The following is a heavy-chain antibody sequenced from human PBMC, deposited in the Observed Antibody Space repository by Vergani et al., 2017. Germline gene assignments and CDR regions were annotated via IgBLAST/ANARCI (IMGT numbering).Heavy chain of an antibody. Sequence: QLQLQESGPGLVKPSETLSLTCTVSVGSISSSSYYWGWIRQPPGKGLEWIGSIYYSGSTYYNPSLKSRGPISVDTCKTPYSLNLSSVTAADTAVYYCARDRMGPPDYWGQGTLVTVSS. CDR1: VGSISSSSYY. D-gene: IGHD3-16*01. V-gene: IGHV4-39*07. J-gene: IGHJ4*02. CDR3: ARDRMGPPDY. CDR2: IYYSGST.